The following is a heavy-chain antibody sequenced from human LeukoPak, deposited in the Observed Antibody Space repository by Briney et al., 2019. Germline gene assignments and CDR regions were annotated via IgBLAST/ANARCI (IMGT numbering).Heavy chain of an antibody. V-gene: IGHV3-20*04. Sequence: AGSLRLSCAASGFTFDDYGMSWVRQAPGKGLEWVSGINWNGGSTAYADSVKGRFTISRDNAKNSLYLQMNSLRAEDTALYYCARDEGGYSSGSTWFDPWGQGTLVTVSS. CDR2: INWNGGST. J-gene: IGHJ5*02. D-gene: IGHD6-19*01. CDR3: ARDEGGYSSGSTWFDP. CDR1: GFTFDDYG.